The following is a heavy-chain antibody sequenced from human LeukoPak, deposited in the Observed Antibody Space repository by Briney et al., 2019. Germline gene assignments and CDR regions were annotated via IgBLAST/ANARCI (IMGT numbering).Heavy chain of an antibody. J-gene: IGHJ6*02. Sequence: SETLSLTCTVSGGSISNYYWSWIRQPPGKGLEWIGYIYYSGTTNYNPSLKSRVTISVDTSKNLFSLNLGSVTTADTAVYYCARGRVGAGYYGMDVWAQGTTVAVSS. V-gene: IGHV4-59*01. CDR2: IYYSGTT. D-gene: IGHD1-26*01. CDR1: GGSISNYY. CDR3: ARGRVGAGYYGMDV.